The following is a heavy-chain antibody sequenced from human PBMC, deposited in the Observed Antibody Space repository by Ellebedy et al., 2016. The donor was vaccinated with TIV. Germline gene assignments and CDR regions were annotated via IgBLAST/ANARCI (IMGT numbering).Heavy chain of an antibody. CDR2: IYTSGST. V-gene: IGHV4-4*07. CDR1: GGSISSYY. J-gene: IGHJ3*02. CDR3: ARLDCSSTSCYSSIGAFDI. Sequence: MPSETLSLTCTVSGGSISSYYWSWIRQPAGKGLEWIGRIYTSGSTNYNPSLKSRVTISVDTSKNQFSLKLSSVTAADTAVYYCARLDCSSTSCYSSIGAFDIWGQGTMVTVSS. D-gene: IGHD2-2*02.